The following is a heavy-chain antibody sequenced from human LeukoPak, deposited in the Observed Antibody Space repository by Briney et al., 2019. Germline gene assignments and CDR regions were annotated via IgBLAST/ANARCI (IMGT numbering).Heavy chain of an antibody. CDR2: ISSSSSTI. CDR1: GFTLSSYA. V-gene: IGHV3-48*04. CDR3: ARGYEGLVVALL. D-gene: IGHD3-22*01. J-gene: IGHJ4*02. Sequence: GGSLRLSCAASGFTLSSYAMSWVRQAPGKGLEWVSYISSSSSTIYYADSVKGRFTISRDNAKNSLYLQMNSLRAEDTAVYYCARGYEGLVVALLWGQGTLVTVSS.